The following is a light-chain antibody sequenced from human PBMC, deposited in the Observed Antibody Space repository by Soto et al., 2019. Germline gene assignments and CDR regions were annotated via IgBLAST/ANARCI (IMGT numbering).Light chain of an antibody. CDR3: QSYDNILWAVV. Sequence: QSVLTQPPSVSGAPGQRVTISCTGSSSSVGAGYDVHWYQHLPGTAPKLLIFSNTNRPSGVPDRLSGSKSGTSVSLAIAGLQAEYEGDYYCQSYDNILWAVVFGVGTKLTVL. V-gene: IGLV1-40*01. CDR1: SSSVGAGYD. CDR2: SNT. J-gene: IGLJ2*01.